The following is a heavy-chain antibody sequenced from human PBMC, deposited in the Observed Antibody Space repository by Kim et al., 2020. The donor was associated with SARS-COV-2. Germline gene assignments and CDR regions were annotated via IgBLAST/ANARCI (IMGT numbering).Heavy chain of an antibody. CDR3: ARDPRGGWAEGWFDP. V-gene: IGHV3-23*01. CDR1: GFTFRRFA. Sequence: GGSLSLSCAASGFTFRRFAMSLLLPAPGLGLQWTSAISGSGGSTFSADSVEGRFTISRDTSKNTVYLQVNRLRAEDTAVYYCARDPRGGWAEGWFDPWGQGTLVTVSS. CDR2: ISGSGGST. D-gene: IGHD6-19*01. J-gene: IGHJ5*02.